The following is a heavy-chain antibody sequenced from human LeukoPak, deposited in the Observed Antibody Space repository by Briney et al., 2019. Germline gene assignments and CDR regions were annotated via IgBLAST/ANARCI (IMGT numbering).Heavy chain of an antibody. CDR2: ISYDGSNK. J-gene: IGHJ5*02. CDR1: GFTFNTYG. D-gene: IGHD6-19*01. V-gene: IGHV3-30*18. CDR3: AKDKGADGSGWSFDP. Sequence: GRSLRLSCAASGFTFNTYGMHWVRQAPGKGLEWVALISYDGSNKYYADSVKGRFTISRDNSKNTLSLQMNSLRAEDTAVYYCAKDKGADGSGWSFDPWGQGTLVTASS.